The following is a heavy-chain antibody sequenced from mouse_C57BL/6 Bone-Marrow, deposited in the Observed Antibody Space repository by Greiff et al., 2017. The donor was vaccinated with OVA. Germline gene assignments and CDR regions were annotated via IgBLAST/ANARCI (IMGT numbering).Heavy chain of an antibody. CDR1: GYAFSSYW. CDR2: IYPGDGDT. Sequence: QVQLQQSGAELVKPGASVKISCKASGYAFSSYWMNWVKQRPGKGLEWIGQIYPGDGDTNYNGKFKGKATLTADKSSSTAYMQLSSLTSEDSAVYFCAKAYDGYYVGWFAYWGQGTLVTVSA. D-gene: IGHD2-3*01. V-gene: IGHV1-80*01. CDR3: AKAYDGYYVGWFAY. J-gene: IGHJ3*01.